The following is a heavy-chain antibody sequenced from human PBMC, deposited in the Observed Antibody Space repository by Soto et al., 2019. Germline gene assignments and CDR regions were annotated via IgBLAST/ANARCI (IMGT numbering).Heavy chain of an antibody. J-gene: IGHJ4*02. CDR2: MHYSGCS. V-gene: IGHV4-59*02. Sequence: TSETLSLTCSFSGDSVTSHYLTWIRQSPEKRLEWIGYMHYSGCSHYNPSLKSRLTISVDTSKNQFSLKLSSVTAADTAVYYCARDNPVLDGDYAKYYFDYWGQGTLVTVSS. CDR3: ARDNPVLDGDYAKYYFDY. D-gene: IGHD4-17*01. CDR1: GDSVTSHY.